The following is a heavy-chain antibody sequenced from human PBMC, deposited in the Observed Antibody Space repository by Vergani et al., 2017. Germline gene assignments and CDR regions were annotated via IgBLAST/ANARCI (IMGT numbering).Heavy chain of an antibody. J-gene: IGHJ5*02. Sequence: QVQLVQSGAEVKKPGSSVKVSCKASGGTFSSYAIRWVRKAPGQGLEWMGGIIPIFCTANYPQKFQGRVTITTDESTSTAYMELSSLRSEDTAVYYCAREVYYYYDSSCYFTWGQGTLVTVSS. V-gene: IGHV1-69*01. D-gene: IGHD3-22*01. CDR1: GGTFSSYA. CDR2: IIPIFCTA. CDR3: AREVYYYYDSSCYFT.